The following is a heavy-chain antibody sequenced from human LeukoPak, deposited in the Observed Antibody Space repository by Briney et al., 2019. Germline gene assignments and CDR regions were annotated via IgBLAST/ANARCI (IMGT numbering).Heavy chain of an antibody. Sequence: ASVKVSCKASGYTFSSYGISWVRQVPGQGLEWMGWISADNGNTNYAQKLQDRVTMTTDTSTSTAYMELRSLRSDDTAVYYCARVSPSGSYYFHWGQGTLVTVSS. V-gene: IGHV1-18*01. CDR3: ARVSPSGSYYFH. CDR2: ISADNGNT. D-gene: IGHD1-26*01. CDR1: GYTFSSYG. J-gene: IGHJ4*02.